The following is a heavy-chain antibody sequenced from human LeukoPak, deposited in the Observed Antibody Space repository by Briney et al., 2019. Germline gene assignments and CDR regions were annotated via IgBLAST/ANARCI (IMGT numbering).Heavy chain of an antibody. Sequence: PVGSLRLSCAASGFNFDDYAVHWVRQVPGKGLEWVSLITGDGGSRNYADSVKGRFTISRDNSKNSLYLQLKSLRTDDTALYYCTKPGSGWYDFDSWGQGTLVIVPS. CDR1: GFNFDDYA. CDR2: ITGDGGSR. J-gene: IGHJ4*02. D-gene: IGHD6-19*01. CDR3: TKPGSGWYDFDS. V-gene: IGHV3-43*02.